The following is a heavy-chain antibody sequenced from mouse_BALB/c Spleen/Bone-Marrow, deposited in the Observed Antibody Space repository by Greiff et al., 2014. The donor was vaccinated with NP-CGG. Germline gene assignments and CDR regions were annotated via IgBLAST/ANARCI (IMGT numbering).Heavy chain of an antibody. CDR2: IYPGDGDT. J-gene: IGHJ2*01. V-gene: IGHV1-87*01. CDR1: GYTFTSYW. CDR3: ARGDPFDY. Sequence: QGPLKETGGELARTGASGKLCCKGSGYTFTSYWVQWGKKRAGKGLEWIGAIYPGDGDTRYTQKFKGNATLTADKSSSTAYMQLSSLASEDSAVYYCARGDPFDYWGQGTTLTVSS.